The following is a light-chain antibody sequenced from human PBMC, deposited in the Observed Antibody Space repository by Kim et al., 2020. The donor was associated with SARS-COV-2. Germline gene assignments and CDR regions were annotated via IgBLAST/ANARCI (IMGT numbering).Light chain of an antibody. CDR1: PSVGTS. J-gene: IGKJ4*01. CDR3: QQRSNWPPALS. CDR2: DTF. V-gene: IGKV3-11*01. Sequence: PGARATLSCRASPSVGTSLAWYQQRPGQPPRLLIYDTFNRATGIPDRFSGSGSGTDFTLTISSLESEDFAVYYCQQRSNWPPALSFGGGTKVDIK.